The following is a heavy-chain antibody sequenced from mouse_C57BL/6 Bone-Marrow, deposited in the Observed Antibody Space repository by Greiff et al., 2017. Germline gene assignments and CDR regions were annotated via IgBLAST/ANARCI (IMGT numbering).Heavy chain of an antibody. J-gene: IGHJ2*01. V-gene: IGHV1-81*01. Sequence: VQLQQSGAELARPGASVKLSCKASGYTFTSYGISWVKQRTGQGLEWIGEIYPRSGYTNYNEKFKGKATLTADKSSSTAYMQFSSLTSEDSAIYYCARIEYYFDYWGQGTTLTVSS. CDR3: ARIEYYFDY. CDR1: GYTFTSYG. CDR2: IYPRSGYT.